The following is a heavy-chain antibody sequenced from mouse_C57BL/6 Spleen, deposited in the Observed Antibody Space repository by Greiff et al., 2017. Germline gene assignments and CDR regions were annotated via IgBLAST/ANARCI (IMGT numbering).Heavy chain of an antibody. Sequence: QVQLQQSGPELVKPGASVKISCKASGYAFSSSWMNWVKQRPGKGLEWIGRIYPGDGDTNYNGKFKGKATLTADKSSSTAYMQLSSLTSENSAVYFCAREGSGPYYFDYWGQGTTLTVSS. CDR3: AREGSGPYYFDY. V-gene: IGHV1-82*01. CDR2: IYPGDGDT. J-gene: IGHJ2*01. CDR1: GYAFSSSW. D-gene: IGHD4-1*01.